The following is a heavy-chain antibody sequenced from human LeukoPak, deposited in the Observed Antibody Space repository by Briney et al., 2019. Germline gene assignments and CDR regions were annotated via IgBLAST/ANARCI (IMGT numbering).Heavy chain of an antibody. D-gene: IGHD5-18*01. V-gene: IGHV3-48*02. J-gene: IGHJ4*02. Sequence: GGSLRLSCAASGFTFSSYSMNWVRQAPGKGLEWVSYISSSSSTIYYADSVKGRFTISRDDAKNSLYLQMNSLRDEDTAVYYCARVLIQLWPRIDYWGQGTLVTVSS. CDR2: ISSSSSTI. CDR1: GFTFSSYS. CDR3: ARVLIQLWPRIDY.